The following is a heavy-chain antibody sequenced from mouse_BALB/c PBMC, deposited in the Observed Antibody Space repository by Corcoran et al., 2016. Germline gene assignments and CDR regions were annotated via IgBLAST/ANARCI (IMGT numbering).Heavy chain of an antibody. D-gene: IGHD2-3*01. Sequence: QVQLQQSGAELMKPWASVKISCKATGYTFSSYWIEWVKQRPGHGLEWIGEILPGSGSTNYNEKFKGKATFTADTSSNTAYMQLSSLTSEDSAVYYCARPYDGYYVGFAYWGQGTLVTVSA. J-gene: IGHJ3*01. CDR1: GYTFSSYW. CDR2: ILPGSGST. CDR3: ARPYDGYYVGFAY. V-gene: IGHV1-9*01.